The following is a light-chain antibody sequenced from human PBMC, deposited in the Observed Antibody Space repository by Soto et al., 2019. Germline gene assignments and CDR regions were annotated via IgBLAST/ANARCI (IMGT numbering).Light chain of an antibody. V-gene: IGLV1-44*01. Sequence: QSVLTQPPSASGTPGQRVTISCSGSSSNIGSNTINWYQQLPGTAPKLLIYSNNQRPSGVPDRISGSKSGTSASLAISGLQSEDEADYYCAVWDDSLNGRVFGTGTKLTVL. CDR2: SNN. CDR1: SSNIGSNT. J-gene: IGLJ1*01. CDR3: AVWDDSLNGRV.